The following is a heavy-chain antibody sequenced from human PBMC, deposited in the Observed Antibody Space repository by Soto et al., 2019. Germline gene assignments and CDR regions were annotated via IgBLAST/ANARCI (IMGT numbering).Heavy chain of an antibody. V-gene: IGHV3-64D*06. D-gene: IGHD3-16*02. CDR1: GFPLSISS. CDR3: VKDEVVS. CDR2: ISSNGGST. Sequence: GGSLRLSCAASGFPLSISSMNWVRQAPGKGLEYVSAISSNGGSTYYADSVKGRFTISRDNSKNTLYLQMSSLRAEDTAVYYCVKDEVVSWGQGTLVTVSS. J-gene: IGHJ4*02.